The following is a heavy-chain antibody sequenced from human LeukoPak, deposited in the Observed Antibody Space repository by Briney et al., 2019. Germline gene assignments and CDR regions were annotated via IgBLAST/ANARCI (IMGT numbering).Heavy chain of an antibody. Sequence: GGSLRLSCGASGFSFSSYAMNWVRQPPGKGLEWVSHVSGRGTTIYYADSVKGRFTISRDNAKNSLYLQMNSLRVDDTAVYYCAREEPSPELFSPDVAAVGLHSWGQGTLVTVSS. D-gene: IGHD3-10*01. CDR3: AREEPSPELFSPDVAAVGLHS. J-gene: IGHJ4*02. V-gene: IGHV3-48*03. CDR2: VSGRGTTI. CDR1: GFSFSSYA.